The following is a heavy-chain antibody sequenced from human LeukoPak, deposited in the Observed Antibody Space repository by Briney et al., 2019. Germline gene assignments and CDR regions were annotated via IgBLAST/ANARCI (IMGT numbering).Heavy chain of an antibody. V-gene: IGHV3-48*04. CDR3: ARVSPMTDGAFDL. J-gene: IGHJ3*01. CDR2: IGPCGVTR. D-gene: IGHD2-21*02. CDR1: GFMFGNHG. Sequence: PGGSLRLSCEGSGFMFGNHGLIWVRQAPGKGLDWLSFIGPCGVTRLYANSVKGRFTISRDNAENSVFLQMNSLRVEDTAVYYCARVSPMTDGAFDLWGQGVMVTVSS.